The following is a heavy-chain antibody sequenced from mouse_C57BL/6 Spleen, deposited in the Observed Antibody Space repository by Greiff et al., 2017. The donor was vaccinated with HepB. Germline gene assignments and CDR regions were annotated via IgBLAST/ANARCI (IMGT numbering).Heavy chain of an antibody. V-gene: IGHV1-53*01. CDR3: ASASWDGYFDY. CDR2: INPSNGGT. J-gene: IGHJ2*01. D-gene: IGHD4-1*01. CDR1: GYTFTSYW. Sequence: VQLQQPGTGLVKPGASVKLSCKASGYTFTSYWMHWVKQRPGQGLEWIGNINPSNGGTNYNEKFKSKATLTVDKSSSTAYMQLSSLTSEDSAVYYSASASWDGYFDYWGQGTTLTVSS.